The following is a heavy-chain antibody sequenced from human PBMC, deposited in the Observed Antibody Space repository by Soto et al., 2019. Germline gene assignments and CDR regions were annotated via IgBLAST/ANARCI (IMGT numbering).Heavy chain of an antibody. CDR1: TGSITGDSYY. CDR2: ISYNGRT. D-gene: IGHD2-21*02. Sequence: SETLSLTCNVSTGSITGDSYYWTWIRQPPGKGLEWLGYISYNGRTNYNPSLKSRVTISVDTSRKQFFLRLTSVTAADTAIYYCARDPCGSDCYSGLDYWGQGSLVTVSS. V-gene: IGHV4-61*01. CDR3: ARDPCGSDCYSGLDY. J-gene: IGHJ4*02.